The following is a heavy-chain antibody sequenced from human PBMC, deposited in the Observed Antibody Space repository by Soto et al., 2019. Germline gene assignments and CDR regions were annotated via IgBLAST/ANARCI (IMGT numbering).Heavy chain of an antibody. CDR1: GFTLSTYS. V-gene: IGHV3-48*02. J-gene: IGHJ6*02. CDR2: ISRSTSSTI. Sequence: GGSLRLSCAASGFTLSTYSLNWVRQPPGKGLELISYISRSTSSTIYYADSVKGRFTISRDDAKNSLYLKMNSLRDDDTAVYYCERDRLGYSYGNSMDVWGQGTTVTVSS. D-gene: IGHD5-18*01. CDR3: ERDRLGYSYGNSMDV.